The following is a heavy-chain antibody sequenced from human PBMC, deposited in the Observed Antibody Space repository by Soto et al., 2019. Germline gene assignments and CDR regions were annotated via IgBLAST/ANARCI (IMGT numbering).Heavy chain of an antibody. CDR1: GYTFTRYY. D-gene: IGHD3-22*01. CDR2: INPSGGST. J-gene: IGHJ4*02. Sequence: GASVKVSCKASGYTFTRYYIHWVRQAPGQGLEWMGIINPSGGSTSYAQKFQGRVTMTRDTSTSTVYMELSSLRSEDTFVYYCAWIFYYYSSGYLHLAFRAQRSLDTVSS. V-gene: IGHV1-46*01. CDR3: AWIFYYYSSGYLHLAF.